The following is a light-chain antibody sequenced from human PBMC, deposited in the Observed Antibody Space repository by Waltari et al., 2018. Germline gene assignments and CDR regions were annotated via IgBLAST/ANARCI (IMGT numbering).Light chain of an antibody. Sequence: DIQLTQSPSSLSASVGDRVTISCRASQYISTPLNWYQQKPGKPPKVLIYAASTLQSGVPSRFSGSGSGTDFTLTISSLEFEDFATYFCQQSYNAPPWTFGQGTKVEIK. J-gene: IGKJ1*01. V-gene: IGKV1-39*01. CDR2: AAS. CDR3: QQSYNAPPWT. CDR1: QYISTP.